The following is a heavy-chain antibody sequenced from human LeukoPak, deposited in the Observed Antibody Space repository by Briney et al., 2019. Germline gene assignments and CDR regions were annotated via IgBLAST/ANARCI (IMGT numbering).Heavy chain of an antibody. J-gene: IGHJ4*02. CDR3: ARRDSSGYYYIDY. CDR2: MTPNSGNT. Sequence: ASVKVSCKASGCTFTSYDINWVRQATGQGLEWMGWMTPNSGNTGYAQKFQGRVTMTRNTSISTAYMELSSLRSEDTAVYYCARRDSSGYYYIDYWGQGTLVTVSS. D-gene: IGHD3-22*01. V-gene: IGHV1-8*01. CDR1: GCTFTSYD.